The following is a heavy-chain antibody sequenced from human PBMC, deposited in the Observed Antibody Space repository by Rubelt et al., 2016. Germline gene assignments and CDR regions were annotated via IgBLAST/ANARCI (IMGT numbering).Heavy chain of an antibody. D-gene: IGHD1-1*01. Sequence: QVQLVQSGAEVKEPGASIKVSCKTSGYSFTSYGISWVRQAPGQGLEWMGWISAYDGNTNYAQKLQGRVTMTTDTSTSRAYMERRSLRSDDTAVYFCARDQLALYAFDIWGQGTMVTVSS. J-gene: IGHJ3*02. CDR3: ARDQLALYAFDI. CDR1: GYSFTSYG. V-gene: IGHV1-18*01. CDR2: ISAYDGNT.